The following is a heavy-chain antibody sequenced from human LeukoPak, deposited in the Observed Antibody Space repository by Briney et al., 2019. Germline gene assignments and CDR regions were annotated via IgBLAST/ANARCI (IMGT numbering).Heavy chain of an antibody. Sequence: GGSLRLSCVASGFTFSRDSMNWARQAPGKGLEWVAVISYDGSDKLYTDSVKGRFTISRDNSKNTLYLQINTLRVEDTAVYYCARDLGVNSPGNYYGVDVWGQGTTVTVSS. D-gene: IGHD4-23*01. J-gene: IGHJ6*02. CDR3: ARDLGVNSPGNYYGVDV. CDR2: ISYDGSDK. CDR1: GFTFSRDS. V-gene: IGHV3-30*03.